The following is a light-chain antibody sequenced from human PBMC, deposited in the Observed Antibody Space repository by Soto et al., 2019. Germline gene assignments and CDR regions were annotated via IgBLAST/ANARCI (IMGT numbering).Light chain of an antibody. J-gene: IGKJ5*01. V-gene: IGKV2-28*01. Sequence: IVMTQSPLSLPVIPGEPASISCRSSQSLLHRSGYKYLNWYPQKPGQSPQLLIYLGSNRASGVPDRFSGSGSGTDFTLKISRVEAEDVGVYYCMQALQTPLTFGQGTRLEIK. CDR1: QSLLHRSGYKY. CDR3: MQALQTPLT. CDR2: LGS.